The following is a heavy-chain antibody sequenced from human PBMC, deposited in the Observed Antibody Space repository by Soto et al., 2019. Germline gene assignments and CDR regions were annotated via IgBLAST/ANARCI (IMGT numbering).Heavy chain of an antibody. V-gene: IGHV1-69*02. CDR1: GDTFNFYT. CDR2: IIPMVGMS. J-gene: IGHJ4*02. D-gene: IGHD3-10*01. CDR3: ATSYGSGSRPFAN. Sequence: QVQLVQSGAEVKNPGSSVRVSCKASGDTFNFYTIHWVRQAPGQGLEWLGRIIPMVGMSNYAQRFQGRDTMIADKSTSTVYMQLSSLSSEDTALYYCATSYGSGSRPFANWCQGTLVSVSS.